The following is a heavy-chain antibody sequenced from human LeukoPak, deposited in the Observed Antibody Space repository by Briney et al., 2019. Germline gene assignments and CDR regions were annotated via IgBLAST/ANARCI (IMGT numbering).Heavy chain of an antibody. J-gene: IGHJ4*02. Sequence: GGSLRLSCSASGFTFSSYAMHWVRQAPGKGLEWVAVISYDGSNKYYADSVKGRFTISRDNSKNTLYLQMNSLRAEDTAVYYCARDGYCSGGSCSEYWGQGTLVTVSS. V-gene: IGHV3-30*14. CDR2: ISYDGSNK. D-gene: IGHD2-15*01. CDR1: GFTFSSYA. CDR3: ARDGYCSGGSCSEY.